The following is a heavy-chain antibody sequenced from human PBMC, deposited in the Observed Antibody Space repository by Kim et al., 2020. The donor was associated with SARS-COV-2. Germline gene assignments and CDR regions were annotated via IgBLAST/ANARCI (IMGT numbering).Heavy chain of an antibody. J-gene: IGHJ4*02. CDR1: GFTFSNAW. CDR2: IKSKTDGGTT. Sequence: GGSLRLSCAASGFTFSNAWMSWVRQAPGKGLEWVGRIKSKTDGGTTDYAAPVKGRFTISRDDSKNTLYLQMNSLKTEDTAVYYCTTDRSRRSKQWLVSEEWIGVGYFDYWGQGTLVTVSS. V-gene: IGHV3-15*01. CDR3: TTDRSRRSKQWLVSEEWIGVGYFDY. D-gene: IGHD6-19*01.